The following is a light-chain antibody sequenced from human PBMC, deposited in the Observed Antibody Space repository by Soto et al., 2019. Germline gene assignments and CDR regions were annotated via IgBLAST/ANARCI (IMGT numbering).Light chain of an antibody. CDR1: QSVRSN. Sequence: EIVTTQSPATLSVSPGERATLSCRASQSVRSNLAWYQQKPGQAPRLLMYGASTRATGTPARFSGSGSGTEFTLTISSLQSEDFAVYYCQQYNQRPRTFGQGTKLEIK. V-gene: IGKV3-15*01. J-gene: IGKJ2*01. CDR3: QQYNQRPRT. CDR2: GAS.